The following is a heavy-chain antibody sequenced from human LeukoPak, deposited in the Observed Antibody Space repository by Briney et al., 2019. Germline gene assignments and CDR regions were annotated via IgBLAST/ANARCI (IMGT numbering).Heavy chain of an antibody. D-gene: IGHD6-19*01. Sequence: ASVKVSYKASGYTFTSYYMHWVRQAPGRGLEWMGIINPSGGSTSYAQKFQGRVTMTRDTSTSTVYMELSSLRSEDTAVYYCARFLAVAGLDYWGRGTLVTVSS. CDR2: INPSGGST. CDR3: ARFLAVAGLDY. V-gene: IGHV1-46*01. J-gene: IGHJ4*02. CDR1: GYTFTSYY.